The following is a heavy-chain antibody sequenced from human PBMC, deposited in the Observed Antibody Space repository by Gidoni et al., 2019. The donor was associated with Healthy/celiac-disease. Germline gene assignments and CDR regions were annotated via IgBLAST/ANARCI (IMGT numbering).Heavy chain of an antibody. CDR3: ARGPVAESSITIFGVVNWFDP. Sequence: EVQLVESGGGLVKPGGSLRLSCAASGFTFSSYSMNWVRQAPGKGLEWVSSISSSSSYIYYADSVKGRFTISRDNAKNSLYLQMNSLRAEDTAVYYCARGPVAESSITIFGVVNWFDPWGQGTLVTVSS. CDR1: GFTFSSYS. D-gene: IGHD3-3*01. J-gene: IGHJ5*02. CDR2: ISSSSSYI. V-gene: IGHV3-21*01.